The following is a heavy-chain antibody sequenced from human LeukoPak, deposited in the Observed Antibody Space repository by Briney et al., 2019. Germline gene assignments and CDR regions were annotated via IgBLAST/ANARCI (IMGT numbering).Heavy chain of an antibody. CDR2: ISSSSSTI. CDR3: AREGGYCSGGSCYWDDY. J-gene: IGHJ4*02. V-gene: IGHV3-48*01. Sequence: GGSPRLSCAASGFTFCSYSMNWVRQAPGKGLEWVSYISSSSSTIYYADSVKGRFTISRDNAKNSLYLQMNSLRAEDTAVYYCAREGGYCSGGSCYWDDYWGQGTLVTVSS. CDR1: GFTFCSYS. D-gene: IGHD2-15*01.